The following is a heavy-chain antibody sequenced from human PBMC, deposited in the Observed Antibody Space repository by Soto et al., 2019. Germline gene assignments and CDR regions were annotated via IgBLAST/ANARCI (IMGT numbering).Heavy chain of an antibody. J-gene: IGHJ3*02. CDR3: ANPWGTMIVVADDAFDI. CDR2: IKQDGSEK. D-gene: IGHD3-22*01. CDR1: GFTFSNYW. V-gene: IGHV3-7*05. Sequence: AGGSLRLSCAVSGFTFSNYWMSWVRQAPGKGLEWVANIKQDGSEKNYVDSVEGRFTISRDNAKNSLYLQMNSLRAEDTAVYYCANPWGTMIVVADDAFDIWGQGTMVTVSS.